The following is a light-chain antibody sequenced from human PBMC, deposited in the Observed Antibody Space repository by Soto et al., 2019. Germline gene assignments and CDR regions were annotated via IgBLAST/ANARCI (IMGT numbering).Light chain of an antibody. CDR1: QSISSW. CDR3: QQANSFPHT. V-gene: IGKV1-12*01. CDR2: AAS. J-gene: IGKJ4*01. Sequence: DIQMTQSPSTLSASVGDRVTITCRASQSISSWLAWYQQKPGKAPKLLIYAASSLQSGVPSRFSGSGSGTDFTPTISSLQPEDFATYYCQQANSFPHTFGGGTKVDI.